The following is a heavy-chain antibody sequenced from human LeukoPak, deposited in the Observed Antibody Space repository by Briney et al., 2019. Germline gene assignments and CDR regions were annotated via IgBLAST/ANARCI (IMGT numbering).Heavy chain of an antibody. CDR2: ISTYNGNT. Sequence: ASVKVSCKASGYTFTSYGISWVRQAPGQGLEWLGLISTYNGNTFYAPNLQGRVTMTRDTSTSTVYMELSSLRSEDTAVYYCARDRGNDTDAFDIWGQGTMVTVSS. CDR3: ARDRGNDTDAFDI. V-gene: IGHV1-18*01. CDR1: GYTFTSYG. J-gene: IGHJ3*02. D-gene: IGHD1-1*01.